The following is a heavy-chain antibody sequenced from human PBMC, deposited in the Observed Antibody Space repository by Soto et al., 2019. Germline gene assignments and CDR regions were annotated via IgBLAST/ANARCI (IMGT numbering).Heavy chain of an antibody. D-gene: IGHD3-10*01. J-gene: IGHJ4*02. Sequence: PSETLSLTCAVSGGSISSSSYYWGWIRQPPGKGLEWIGSIYYSGSTYYNPSLKSRVTISVDTSKNQFSLKLSSVTAADTAVYYCARQAVTVVRGVIIRYYFAYWGQGTLVTVSS. CDR1: GGSISSSSYY. CDR3: ARQAVTVVRGVIIRYYFAY. V-gene: IGHV4-39*01. CDR2: IYYSGST.